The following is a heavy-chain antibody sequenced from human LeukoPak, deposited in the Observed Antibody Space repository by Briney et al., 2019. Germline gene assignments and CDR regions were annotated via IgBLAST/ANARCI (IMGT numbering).Heavy chain of an antibody. CDR1: GFTFSSYW. V-gene: IGHV3-7*03. J-gene: IGHJ5*02. CDR2: IKQDGSEK. D-gene: IGHD6-19*01. Sequence: GGSLRLSCAASGFTFSSYWMSWVRQAPGKGLEWVANIKQDGSEKYYVDSVKGRFTISRDNAKNSLYLQMNSLRADDTAIYYCGKDGGQYSSGPEFDPRGQGALVTVSS. CDR3: GKDGGQYSSGPEFDP.